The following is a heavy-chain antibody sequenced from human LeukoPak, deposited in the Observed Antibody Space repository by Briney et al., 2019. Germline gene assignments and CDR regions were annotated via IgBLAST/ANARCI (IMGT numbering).Heavy chain of an antibody. CDR3: AKVTTRGYSYGTIDY. CDR1: GFTFSSYA. J-gene: IGHJ4*02. CDR2: ISYDGSNE. V-gene: IGHV3-30-3*01. Sequence: GGSLRLSCAASGFTFSSYAMHWVRQAPGKGLEWVAVISYDGSNEYYADSVKGRFTISRDNSKNTLFLQMNSLRAEDTALYYCAKVTTRGYSYGTIDYWGQGTLVTVSS. D-gene: IGHD5-18*01.